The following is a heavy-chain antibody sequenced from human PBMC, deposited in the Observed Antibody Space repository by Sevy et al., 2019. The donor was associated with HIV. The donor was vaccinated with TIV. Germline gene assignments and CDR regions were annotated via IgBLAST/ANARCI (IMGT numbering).Heavy chain of an antibody. D-gene: IGHD3-3*01. CDR1: GFTFNSYA. CDR2: ISGSGGTT. CDR3: ARRPDLGEVIPTGVMDV. Sequence: GGSLRLSCVASGFTFNSYAMSWVRQAPGKGLQWISVISGSGGTTFYADSVKGRFTISRDSSRNTVFLQMNSLRAEDTAAYYCARRPDLGEVIPTGVMDVWGQGTTVTVSS. J-gene: IGHJ6*02. V-gene: IGHV3-23*01.